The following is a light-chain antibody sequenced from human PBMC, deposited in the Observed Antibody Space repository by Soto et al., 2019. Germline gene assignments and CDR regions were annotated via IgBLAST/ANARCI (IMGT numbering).Light chain of an antibody. CDR3: SSYTSSSTYV. CDR1: SSDVGGYNY. J-gene: IGLJ1*01. Sequence: QSVLTQPASVSGSPGQSITISCTGTSSDVGGYNYVSWYQQHPGKAPKLMMYEVSNRTSGVSNRFSGSKSGNTASLTISGLQAEDEADYYCSSYTSSSTYVFGTGTKLTVL. CDR2: EVS. V-gene: IGLV2-14*01.